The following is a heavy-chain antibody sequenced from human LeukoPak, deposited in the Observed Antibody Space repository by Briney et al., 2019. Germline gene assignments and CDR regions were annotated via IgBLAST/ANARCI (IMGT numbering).Heavy chain of an antibody. CDR1: GFTFSSYW. Sequence: GGSLRLSCAASGFTFSSYWMSWVRQAPGKGLEWVANIKQDGSEKYYVDSVKGRFAISRDNAKNSLYLQMNSLRAEDTAVYYCARERFFYCDSSGNSALDYWGQGTLVTVSS. CDR3: ARERFFYCDSSGNSALDY. CDR2: IKQDGSEK. V-gene: IGHV3-7*01. D-gene: IGHD3-22*01. J-gene: IGHJ4*02.